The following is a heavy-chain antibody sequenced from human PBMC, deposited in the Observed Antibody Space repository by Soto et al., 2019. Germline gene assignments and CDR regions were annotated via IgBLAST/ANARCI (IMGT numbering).Heavy chain of an antibody. V-gene: IGHV3-13*05. Sequence: EVQLLESGGGLVQPGGSLRLSCEASGFTFRNYDMHWVRQGTGKGLEWVSGISAAGDPDYADSVEGRFIISRENAQNSFFLQMNSLRVGDTAVYYCARTDRDFYGLDVWGQGTTVIVSS. CDR1: GFTFRNYD. J-gene: IGHJ6*02. CDR2: ISAAGDP. CDR3: ARTDRDFYGLDV.